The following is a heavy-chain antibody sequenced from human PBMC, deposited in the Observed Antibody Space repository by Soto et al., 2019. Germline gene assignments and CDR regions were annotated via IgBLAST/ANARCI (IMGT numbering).Heavy chain of an antibody. V-gene: IGHV3-13*01. Sequence: LRLSCAASGFTFSSYDMHWVRQATGKGLEWVSAIGTAGDTYYPGSVKGRFTISRENAKNSLYLQMNSLRAGDTAVYYCARGKIGAKRIAAAWYWFDPWGQGTLVTVSS. CDR2: IGTAGDT. D-gene: IGHD6-13*01. CDR3: ARGKIGAKRIAAAWYWFDP. J-gene: IGHJ5*02. CDR1: GFTFSSYD.